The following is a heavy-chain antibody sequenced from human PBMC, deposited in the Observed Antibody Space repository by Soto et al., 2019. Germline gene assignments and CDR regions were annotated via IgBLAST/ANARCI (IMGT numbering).Heavy chain of an antibody. J-gene: IGHJ6*02. D-gene: IGHD2-15*01. CDR2: ISYDGSNE. Sequence: QVQVVESGGGVVQPGRSLRLSCAASGFTFSTYAMHWVRQAPGKGLEWVAVISYDGSNEYYADSVKGRFIISRDNSKNTLYLQMSSLRAEDTAVYYCGSGGYCSGGNCYRSGMDVWGQGTTVTVSS. CDR1: GFTFSTYA. CDR3: GSGGYCSGGNCYRSGMDV. V-gene: IGHV3-30-3*01.